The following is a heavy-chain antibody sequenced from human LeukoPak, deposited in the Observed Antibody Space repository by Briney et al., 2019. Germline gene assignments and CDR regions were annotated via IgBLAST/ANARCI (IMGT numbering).Heavy chain of an antibody. CDR3: AKDLKTASGAFDI. Sequence: GGSLRLSCAASGFTFSSYGMHWVRQAPGKGLEWVAFIRYDGSNKYYADSVKGRFTISRDNSKNTPYLQMNSLRAEDTAVYYCAKDLKTASGAFDIWGQGTMVTVSS. J-gene: IGHJ3*02. D-gene: IGHD2-21*02. CDR1: GFTFSSYG. V-gene: IGHV3-30*02. CDR2: IRYDGSNK.